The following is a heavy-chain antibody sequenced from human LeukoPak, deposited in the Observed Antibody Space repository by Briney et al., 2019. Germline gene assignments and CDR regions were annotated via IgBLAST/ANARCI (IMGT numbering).Heavy chain of an antibody. CDR1: GGSISSGSYY. D-gene: IGHD1-26*01. J-gene: IGHJ4*02. V-gene: IGHV4-61*02. CDR3: ARVGYSGSRAVDY. Sequence: SQTLSLTCTVSGGSISSGSYYWSWIRQPAGKGLEWIGRIYTSGSTNYNPSLKSRVTISVDTSKNQFSLKLSSVTAADTAVYYCARVGYSGSRAVDYWGQGTLVTVSS. CDR2: IYTSGST.